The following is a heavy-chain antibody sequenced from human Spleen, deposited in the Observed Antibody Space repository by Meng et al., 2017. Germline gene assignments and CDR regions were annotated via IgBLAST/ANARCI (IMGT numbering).Heavy chain of an antibody. CDR1: KFTFSNFW. CDR3: ARDSFSRGFDI. D-gene: IGHD3-3*02. Sequence: GESLKISCAASKFTFSNFWMSWVRQAPGKGLEWVANIKQDGSEKYYVDSVKGRFTISRDNAKNSLYLQMNSLRAEDTAVYYCARDSFSRGFDIWGQGTMVTVSS. J-gene: IGHJ3*02. V-gene: IGHV3-7*01. CDR2: IKQDGSEK.